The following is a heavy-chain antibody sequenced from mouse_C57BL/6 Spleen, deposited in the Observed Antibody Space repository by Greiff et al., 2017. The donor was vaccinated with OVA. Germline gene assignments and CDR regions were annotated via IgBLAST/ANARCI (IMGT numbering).Heavy chain of an antibody. D-gene: IGHD2-1*01. V-gene: IGHV7-3*01. CDR2: IRNKANGYTT. J-gene: IGHJ4*01. Sequence: DVKLQESGGGLVQPGGSLSLSCAASGFTFTDYYMSWVRQPPGKALEWLGFIRNKANGYTTEYSASVKGRFTISRDNSQSILYLQMNALRAEDSATYYCASHYGNYAMDYWGQGTSVTVSS. CDR3: ASHYGNYAMDY. CDR1: GFTFTDYY.